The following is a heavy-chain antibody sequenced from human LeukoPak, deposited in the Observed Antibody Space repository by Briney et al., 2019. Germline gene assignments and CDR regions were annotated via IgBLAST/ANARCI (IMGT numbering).Heavy chain of an antibody. CDR3: AKEMVTTSPTRAFDI. D-gene: IGHD4-17*01. V-gene: IGHV3-23*01. Sequence: GALRLSCAASGFTFSSYAMSWVRQAPGKGLEWVSGISNSGGSTYYADSVKGRFTISRDNSKNMLYLQMNSLRAEDTALYYCAKEMVTTSPTRAFDIWGQGTMVTVSS. CDR1: GFTFSSYA. CDR2: ISNSGGST. J-gene: IGHJ3*02.